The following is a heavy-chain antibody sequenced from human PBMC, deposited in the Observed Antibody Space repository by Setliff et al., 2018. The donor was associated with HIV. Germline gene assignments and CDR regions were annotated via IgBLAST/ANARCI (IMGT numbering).Heavy chain of an antibody. V-gene: IGHV4-39*07. CDR2: INRSGST. CDR1: GGSISSGNFF. Sequence: SETLSLTCTVSGGSISSGNFFWSWIRQLPGKGLEWIGEINRSGSTNYSPSLKSRVTISVDTSKNQFSLNVNSVTAADTAVYYCATSSSWSTFDYWGQGTLVTVSS. J-gene: IGHJ4*02. CDR3: ATSSSWSTFDY. D-gene: IGHD6-19*01.